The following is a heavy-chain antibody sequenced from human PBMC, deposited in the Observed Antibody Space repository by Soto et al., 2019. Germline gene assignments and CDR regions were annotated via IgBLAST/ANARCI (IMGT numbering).Heavy chain of an antibody. CDR3: AKDSWRDYDFWRGYAYYFDY. J-gene: IGHJ4*02. CDR1: GFTFSSYA. CDR2: ISGSGGST. V-gene: IGHV3-23*01. Sequence: EVQLLESGGGLVQPGGSLRLSCAASGFTFSSYAMSWVRQAPGKGLAWVSAISGSGGSTYYADSVKGRFTISRDNSKNTLYLQMNSLRAEDTAVYYCAKDSWRDYDFWRGYAYYFDYWGQGTLVTVSS. D-gene: IGHD3-3*01.